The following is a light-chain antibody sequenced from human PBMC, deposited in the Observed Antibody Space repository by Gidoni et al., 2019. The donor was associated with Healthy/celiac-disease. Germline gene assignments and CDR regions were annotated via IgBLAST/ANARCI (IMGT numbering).Light chain of an antibody. V-gene: IGKV3-15*01. CDR1: QSVSSN. CDR2: GAS. Sequence: EIVMTQSPATLSVSPGERATLSCRASQSVSSNLAWYQHKPGQAPRLLIYGASTRATGIPARFSGSGSGTEFTLTISSLQSEDFAVYYCQQFHNWPPYTFGQGTKLEIK. J-gene: IGKJ2*01. CDR3: QQFHNWPPYT.